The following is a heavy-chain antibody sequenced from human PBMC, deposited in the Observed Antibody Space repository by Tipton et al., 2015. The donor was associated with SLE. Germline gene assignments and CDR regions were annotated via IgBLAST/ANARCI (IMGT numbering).Heavy chain of an antibody. Sequence: QLMQSGPEVKKPGSSVKVSCKASGDTFSNYAINWVRQAPGQGLEWMGTIIPILGTTNYAQTFQGRVTITADESTSTAYMELSSLTSADTAMYYCARADYYDSGSRYYGMDVWGQGTTVTVSS. CDR2: IIPILGTT. CDR3: ARADYYDSGSRYYGMDV. D-gene: IGHD3-10*01. CDR1: GDTFSNYA. J-gene: IGHJ6*02. V-gene: IGHV1-69*11.